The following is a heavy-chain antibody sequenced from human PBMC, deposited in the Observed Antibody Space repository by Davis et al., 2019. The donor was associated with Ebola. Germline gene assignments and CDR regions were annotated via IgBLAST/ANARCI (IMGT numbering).Heavy chain of an antibody. Sequence: PGGSLRLSCAASGFTFSTYSMSWVRQAPGKGLEWVSSISSDSDYIYYADSAKGRFTISRDNAKNSLYLQMNSLRAEDTAVYYCAKGTTSDYWGQGTLVTVSS. CDR1: GFTFSTYS. J-gene: IGHJ4*02. CDR3: AKGTTSDY. D-gene: IGHD1-1*01. V-gene: IGHV3-21*01. CDR2: ISSDSDYI.